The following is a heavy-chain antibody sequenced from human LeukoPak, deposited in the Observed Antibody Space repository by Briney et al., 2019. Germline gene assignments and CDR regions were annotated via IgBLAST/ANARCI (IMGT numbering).Heavy chain of an antibody. V-gene: IGHV3-11*05. CDR2: ISSSSSYT. CDR3: ARDTRDGYNWDFDY. J-gene: IGHJ4*02. Sequence: GGSLRLSCAASGFTFSDYYMSWIRQAPGKGLEWVSYISSSSSYTNYADSVKGRFTISRDNAKSSLYLQMNSLRAEDTAVYYCARDTRDGYNWDFDYWGQGTLVTVSS. CDR1: GFTFSDYY. D-gene: IGHD5-24*01.